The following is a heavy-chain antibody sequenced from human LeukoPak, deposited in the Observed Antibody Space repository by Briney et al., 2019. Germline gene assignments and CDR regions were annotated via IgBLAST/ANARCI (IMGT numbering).Heavy chain of an antibody. D-gene: IGHD5-24*01. V-gene: IGHV1-69*04. J-gene: IGHJ4*02. CDR2: IIPILGIA. Sequence: SVKVSFKASGGTFSSYAISWVRQAPGQGLEWMGRIIPILGIANYAQKFQGRVTITADKSTSTAYMELSSLRSEDTAVYYCARGGPMATMSYFDYWGQGTLVTVSS. CDR3: ARGGPMATMSYFDY. CDR1: GGTFSSYA.